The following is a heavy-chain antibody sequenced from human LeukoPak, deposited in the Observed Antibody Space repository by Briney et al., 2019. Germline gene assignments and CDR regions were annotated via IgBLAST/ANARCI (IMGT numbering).Heavy chain of an antibody. V-gene: IGHV4-34*01. J-gene: IGHJ4*02. CDR2: INDSGST. CDR1: VGSFTDYY. Sequence: PSETLSLTSAISVGSFTDYYWSWSRQPPGKGLEWMGDINDSGSTNSSPSLTSRVVIPLDTSKGQLSLKLSPVTAADTATYFCARAGRGTSSRALDYWGQGTLVTVSS. CDR3: ARAGRGTSSRALDY. D-gene: IGHD1-1*01.